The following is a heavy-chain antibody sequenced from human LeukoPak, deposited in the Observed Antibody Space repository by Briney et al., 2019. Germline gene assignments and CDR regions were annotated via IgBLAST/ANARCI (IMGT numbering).Heavy chain of an antibody. Sequence: GGSLRLSCAASGFTFDDYTMHWVRQAPGKGLEWVSSISSSSIYIYYADSVKGRFTISRDNAKNSLYVQMNSLRAEDTAVYYCAKQAVAGYFDYWGQGTLVTVSS. J-gene: IGHJ4*02. CDR3: AKQAVAGYFDY. CDR1: GFTFDDYT. D-gene: IGHD6-19*01. CDR2: ISSSSIYI. V-gene: IGHV3-21*04.